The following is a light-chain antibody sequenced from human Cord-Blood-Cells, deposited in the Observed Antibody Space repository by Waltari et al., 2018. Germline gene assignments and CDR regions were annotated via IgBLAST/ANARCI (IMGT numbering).Light chain of an antibody. CDR1: QSVSSY. CDR2: DAS. Sequence: DIVLTPSPATLSLSTGERATTSCRASQSVSSYLAWYQQKPGQAAMRLINDASNTATGIPARFSGSGSGADVALTISSLEPGDFAVYYGQQRSNWPPLTFGGGANVEIK. CDR3: QQRSNWPPLT. V-gene: IGKV3-11*01. J-gene: IGKJ4*01.